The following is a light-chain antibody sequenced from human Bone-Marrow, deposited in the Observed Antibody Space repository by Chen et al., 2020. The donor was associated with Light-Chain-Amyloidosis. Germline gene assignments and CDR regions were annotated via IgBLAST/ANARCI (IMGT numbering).Light chain of an antibody. CDR3: QQYNNWPLT. J-gene: IGKJ1*01. CDR2: GAS. CDR1: QSIRGN. Sequence: VMTPSPVALSVSPGDTATPSCRASQSIRGNLAWYQQRPGQAPRLLIYGASARATGIPARFSGSGFETDFTLTISTIQSEDFAVDYCQQYNNWPLTFGQGTRVDIK. V-gene: IGKV3-15*01.